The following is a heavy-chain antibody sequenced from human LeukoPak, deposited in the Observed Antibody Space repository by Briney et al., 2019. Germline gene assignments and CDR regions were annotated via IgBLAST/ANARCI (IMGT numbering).Heavy chain of an antibody. CDR3: ARPRGSSSWYEEGY. CDR2: MNPNSGNT. J-gene: IGHJ4*02. D-gene: IGHD6-13*01. CDR1: GYTFTSYD. Sequence: GASVKVSCKASGYTFTSYDINWVRQATGQGPEWMGWMNPNSGNTGYAQKFQGRVTMTRNTSISTAYMELSSLRSEDTAVYYCARPRGSSSWYEEGYWGQGTLVTVSS. V-gene: IGHV1-8*01.